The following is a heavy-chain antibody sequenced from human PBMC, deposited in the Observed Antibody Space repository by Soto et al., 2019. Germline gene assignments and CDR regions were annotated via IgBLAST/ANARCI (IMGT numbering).Heavy chain of an antibody. Sequence: GGSLRLSCAASGFTFSSYAMHWVRQAPGKGLEWVAVISYDGSNKYYADSVKGRFTISRDNSKNTLYLQMNSLRAEDTAVYYCARDPSYCSGGSCYHYYYYYYMDVWGKGTTVTVSS. CDR1: GFTFSSYA. V-gene: IGHV3-30-3*01. J-gene: IGHJ6*03. D-gene: IGHD2-15*01. CDR2: ISYDGSNK. CDR3: ARDPSYCSGGSCYHYYYYYYMDV.